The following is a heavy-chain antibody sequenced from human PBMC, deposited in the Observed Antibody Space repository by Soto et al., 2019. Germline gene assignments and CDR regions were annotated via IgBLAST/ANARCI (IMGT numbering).Heavy chain of an antibody. CDR1: GGTLLSYT. J-gene: IGHJ6*02. CDR3: AGGEGEAAMENV. D-gene: IGHD5-18*01. V-gene: IGHV1-69*01. CDR2: IIPIFGIA. Sequence: QVQLVQSGAEVKKPGSSVKVSCKASGGTLLSYTISWVRQAPGQGLEWMGGIIPIFGIANYAQKFQGRVTIPADESTGVADMELSSLRSEETAVYCCAGGEGEAAMENVWGQGTTVSGS.